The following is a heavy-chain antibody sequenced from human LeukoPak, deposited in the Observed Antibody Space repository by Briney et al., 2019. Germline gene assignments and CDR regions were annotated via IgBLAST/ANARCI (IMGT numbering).Heavy chain of an antibody. CDR3: ARGRDGYNGLFDY. D-gene: IGHD5-24*01. CDR1: GGTFSSYA. V-gene: IGHV1-69*05. J-gene: IGHJ4*02. CDR2: IIPIFGTA. Sequence: SVKISCKASGGTFSSYAISWVRQAPGQGLEWMGGIIPIFGTANYAQKFQGRVTITTDESTSTAYMELSSLRSEDTAVYYCARGRDGYNGLFDYWGQGTLVTVSS.